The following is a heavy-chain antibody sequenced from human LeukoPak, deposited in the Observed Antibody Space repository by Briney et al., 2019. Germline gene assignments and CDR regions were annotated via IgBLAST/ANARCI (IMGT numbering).Heavy chain of an antibody. J-gene: IGHJ4*02. V-gene: IGHV1-18*01. D-gene: IGHD3-10*01. Sequence: GASVKVSCKASGYTFTIYGNSWVRKAPGQGLEWMGWISAYNGNTNYAQKFQDRVTMTTDTSTSTAYMELRSLRSDDTAVYYCARDGRFGELFDYWGQGTLVTVSS. CDR3: ARDGRFGELFDY. CDR1: GYTFTIYG. CDR2: ISAYNGNT.